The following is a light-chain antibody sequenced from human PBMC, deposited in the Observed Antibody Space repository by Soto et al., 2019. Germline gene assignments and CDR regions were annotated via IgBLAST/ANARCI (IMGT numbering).Light chain of an antibody. Sequence: QSVLTQPASVSGSPGQSITISCLGVSTDSLDYDYVSWFQQHPGKAPKLLLYNVRSRPSGVSARFSGSKSGSTASLTISGLQSEDEALYFCNSYTGTFTAGVVFGGGTKVTVL. CDR3: NSYTGTFTAGVV. V-gene: IGLV2-14*03. CDR2: NVR. CDR1: STDSLDYDY. J-gene: IGLJ2*01.